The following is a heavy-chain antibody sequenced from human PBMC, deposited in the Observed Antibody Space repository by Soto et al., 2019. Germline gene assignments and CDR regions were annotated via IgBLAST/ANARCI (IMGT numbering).Heavy chain of an antibody. CDR3: AKDGGDFWSGYYNNLYYFDY. Sequence: GGSLRLSCAASGFTFSSYAMSWVRQAPGKGLEWVSAISGSGGSTYYADSVKGRFTTSRDNSKNTLYLQMNSLRAEDTAVYYCAKDGGDFWSGYYNNLYYFDYWGQGTLVTVSS. CDR2: ISGSGGST. D-gene: IGHD3-3*01. CDR1: GFTFSSYA. V-gene: IGHV3-23*01. J-gene: IGHJ4*02.